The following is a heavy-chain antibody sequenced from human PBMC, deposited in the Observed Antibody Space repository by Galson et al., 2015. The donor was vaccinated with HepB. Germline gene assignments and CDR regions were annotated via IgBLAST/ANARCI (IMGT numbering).Heavy chain of an antibody. CDR1: EFTFGDYA. Sequence: SLRLSCATFEFTFGDYAMSWFRQAPGKGLEWIGFIRTKAYGGTTEYAASVKGKFIISRDDSESIAYLQMNSLTSDDTAVYYCARKIASPDYDYCGLDVWGQGTTVTVS. J-gene: IGHJ6*02. CDR3: ARKIASPDYDYCGLDV. V-gene: IGHV3-49*03. D-gene: IGHD4/OR15-4a*01. CDR2: IRTKAYGGTT.